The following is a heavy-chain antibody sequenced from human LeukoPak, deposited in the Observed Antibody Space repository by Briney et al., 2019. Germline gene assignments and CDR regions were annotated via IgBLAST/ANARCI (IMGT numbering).Heavy chain of an antibody. CDR2: ISYDGSNK. CDR3: AKAVGWFDP. J-gene: IGHJ5*02. CDR1: GFTFSSYG. Sequence: GRSLRLSCAASGFTFSSYGMHWVRQAPGKGLEWVAVISYDGSNKYYADSVKGRFTISRDNSKNTLYLQMNSLRAEDTAVYYCAKAVGWFDPWGQGTLVTVSS. V-gene: IGHV3-30*18.